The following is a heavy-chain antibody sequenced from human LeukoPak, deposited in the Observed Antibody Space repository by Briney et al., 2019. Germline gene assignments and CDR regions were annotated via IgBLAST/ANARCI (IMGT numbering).Heavy chain of an antibody. CDR2: ISYDGSNK. CDR1: GFTFSSYA. V-gene: IGHV3-30-3*01. J-gene: IGHJ5*02. CDR3: AGSLGSWYQGWFDP. D-gene: IGHD6-13*01. Sequence: PGGSLRLSCAASGFTFSSYAMHWVRQAPGKGLEWVAVISYDGSNKYYADSVKGRFTISRDNSKNTLYLQMNSLRAEDTAVYYCAGSLGSWYQGWFDPWGQGTLVTVSS.